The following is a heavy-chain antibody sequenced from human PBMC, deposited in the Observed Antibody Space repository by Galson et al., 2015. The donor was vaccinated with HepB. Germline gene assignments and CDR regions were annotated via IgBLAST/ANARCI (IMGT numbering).Heavy chain of an antibody. J-gene: IGHJ6*03. CDR1: GGSFSGYY. CDR3: ARVKRPYYMDV. V-gene: IGHV4-34*01. Sequence: SETLSLTCAVYGGSFSGYYWSWIRQPPGKGLEWIGEINHSGSTNYNPSLKSRVTISVDTSKNQFSLKLSSVTAADTAVYYCARVKRPYYMDVWGKGTTVTVSS. D-gene: IGHD6-6*01. CDR2: INHSGST.